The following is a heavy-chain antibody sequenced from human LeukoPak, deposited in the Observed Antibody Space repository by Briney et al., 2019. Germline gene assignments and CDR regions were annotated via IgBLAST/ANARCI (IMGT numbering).Heavy chain of an antibody. CDR3: ARVSYYGSGSRRHYFDY. Sequence: SETLSLTCTVSGGSISSYYWSWIRQPAGKGLEWIGRIYTSGSTNYNPSLKSQVTMSVDTSKNQFSLKLSSVTAADTAVYYCARVSYYGSGSRRHYFDYWGQGTLVTVSS. V-gene: IGHV4-4*07. J-gene: IGHJ4*02. CDR1: GGSISSYY. CDR2: IYTSGST. D-gene: IGHD3-10*01.